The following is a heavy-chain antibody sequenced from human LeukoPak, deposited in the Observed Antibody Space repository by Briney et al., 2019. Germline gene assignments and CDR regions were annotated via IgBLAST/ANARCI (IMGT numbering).Heavy chain of an antibody. CDR2: INHSGST. CDR1: GGSFSGYY. CDR3: ARDMTAMASWGPDY. D-gene: IGHD5-18*01. J-gene: IGHJ4*02. Sequence: SETPSLTCAVYGGSFSGYYWSWIRQPPGKGLEWIGEINHSGSTNYNPSLKSRVTISVDTSKNQFSLKLSSVTAADTAVYYCARDMTAMASWGPDYWGQGTLVTVSS. V-gene: IGHV4-34*01.